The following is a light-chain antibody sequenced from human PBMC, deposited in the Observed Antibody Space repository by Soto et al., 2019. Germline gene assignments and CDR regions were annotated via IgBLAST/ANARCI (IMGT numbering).Light chain of an antibody. Sequence: DIQMTQSPSTLSASVGVRVTISCRASQSVSWYLAWYQQKPGKATKILIFDASRLGSGVASRFSGSGSVTEFTLTIRSLQADDFATYYCQQYNSYSTCTFGQGTKVEI. CDR1: QSVSWY. J-gene: IGKJ1*01. CDR3: QQYNSYSTCT. CDR2: DAS. V-gene: IGKV1-5*01.